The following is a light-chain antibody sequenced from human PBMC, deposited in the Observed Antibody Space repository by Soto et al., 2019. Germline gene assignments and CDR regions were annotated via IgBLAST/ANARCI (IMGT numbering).Light chain of an antibody. J-gene: IGKJ1*01. CDR3: LQRSNWPWT. CDR1: QSVSSNY. V-gene: IGKV3-11*01. Sequence: EIVLTQSPVTLSLSPGERATLSCGASQSVSSNYLAWVQQKPGQAPRLLIYDAYKRATGIPARFSGGGSGTDFTLTISSLEPEDFAVYYCLQRSNWPWTFGQGTKVEIK. CDR2: DAY.